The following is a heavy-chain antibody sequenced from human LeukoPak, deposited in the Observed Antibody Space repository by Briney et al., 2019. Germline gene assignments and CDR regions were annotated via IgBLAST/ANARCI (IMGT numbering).Heavy chain of an antibody. D-gene: IGHD5-12*01. Sequence: SETLSLTCTVSGYSFSSGYYWGWIRQPPGKGLEWIGSIYHSGSTYYNPSLKSRVTISVDTSKNQFSLKLSSVTAADTAVYYCASGLYYYYYMDVWGKGTTVTVSS. V-gene: IGHV4-38-2*02. CDR1: GYSFSSGYY. J-gene: IGHJ6*03. CDR2: IYHSGST. CDR3: ASGLYYYYYMDV.